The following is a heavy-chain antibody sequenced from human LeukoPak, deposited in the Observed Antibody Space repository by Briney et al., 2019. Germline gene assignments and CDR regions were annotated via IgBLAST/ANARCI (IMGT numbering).Heavy chain of an antibody. J-gene: IGHJ4*02. CDR2: IYSGDNT. CDR1: GFTVSNNY. CDR3: AGRRVLDASFDY. Sequence: PGGSLRLSCAASGFTVSNNYMSWVRKAPGKGLEWVSVIYSGDNTYYVESVKGRFTISRDNSKNTLFLQMNRRRAEDTAVYYCAGRRVLDASFDYWGQGTLVTVSS. V-gene: IGHV3-66*02. D-gene: IGHD3-16*01.